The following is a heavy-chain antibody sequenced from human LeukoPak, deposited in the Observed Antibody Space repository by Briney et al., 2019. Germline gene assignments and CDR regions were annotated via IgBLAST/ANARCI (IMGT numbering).Heavy chain of an antibody. V-gene: IGHV1-58*01. CDR1: QFTFTNSA. CDR2: IVVGSGHT. D-gene: IGHD2/OR15-2a*01. Sequence: ASVKVSCKASQFTFTNSAVQWVRQARGERLEWIGWIVVGSGHTNYAQNFQERVTISRDVSTKTVYMELSSLKSEDTAVYYCAADGQQLILWGQGTLVAVSS. J-gene: IGHJ4*02. CDR3: AADGQQLIL.